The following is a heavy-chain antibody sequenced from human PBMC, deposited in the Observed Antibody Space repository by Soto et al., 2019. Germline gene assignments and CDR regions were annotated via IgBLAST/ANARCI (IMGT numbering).Heavy chain of an antibody. CDR1: GFTFSDYY. V-gene: IGHV3-11*06. CDR3: ARVAVIAAAGTSDL. CDR2: ISGTSDSK. Sequence: QVQLVESGGGLVRPGGSLRLSCAVSGFTFSDYYMAWIRQVPGKGLEWVAYISGTSDSKPYADSVKGRFTISRDNGKNSLYTGMNSMRAEKTAVYYCARVAVIAAAGTSDLWGQETLVTVCS. J-gene: IGHJ5*02. D-gene: IGHD6-13*01.